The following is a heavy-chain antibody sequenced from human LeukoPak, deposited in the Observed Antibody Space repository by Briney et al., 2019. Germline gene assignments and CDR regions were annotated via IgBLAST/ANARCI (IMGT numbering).Heavy chain of an antibody. CDR1: GFTFSSYP. V-gene: IGHV3-30*04. CDR2: IGFDGVNK. J-gene: IGHJ4*02. D-gene: IGHD3-10*01. CDR3: ARDFIRGAPDYLDL. Sequence: GGSLRLSCTASGFTFSSYPMHWVRQAPGKGLEWVAVIGFDGVNKFYTESVKGRFTISRDDSKSTLYLQMDSLRAEDTAVYYCARDFIRGAPDYLDLWGQGTLVTVSS.